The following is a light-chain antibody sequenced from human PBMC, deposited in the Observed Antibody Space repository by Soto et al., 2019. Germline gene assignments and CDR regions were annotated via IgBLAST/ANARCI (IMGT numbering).Light chain of an antibody. V-gene: IGKV1-12*01. J-gene: IGKJ5*01. CDR3: QQGDSFPIT. Sequence: DIQMTQSPSSVSASVGDRVTITCRASQDIGSWLAWYQQKPGKAPDLLIYAASSLQSGVPSRFYRSRSGTDFTRTINSLQPEDFATYYCQQGDSFPITFGQGTRLEMK. CDR2: AAS. CDR1: QDIGSW.